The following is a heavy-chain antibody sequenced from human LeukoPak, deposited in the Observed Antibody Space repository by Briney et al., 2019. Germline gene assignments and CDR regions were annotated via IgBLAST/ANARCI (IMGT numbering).Heavy chain of an antibody. D-gene: IGHD3-22*01. CDR2: IYTSGST. CDR3: ARHVPGSSGYYWVYYYYMDV. V-gene: IGHV4-61*02. Sequence: SQTLSLTCTVSGGSISSGSYYWSWIRQPAGKGLEWIGRIYTSGSTNYNPSLKSRVTISVDTSKNQFSLKLSPVTAADTAVYYCARHVPGSSGYYWVYYYYMDVWGKGTTVTVSS. J-gene: IGHJ6*03. CDR1: GGSISSGSYY.